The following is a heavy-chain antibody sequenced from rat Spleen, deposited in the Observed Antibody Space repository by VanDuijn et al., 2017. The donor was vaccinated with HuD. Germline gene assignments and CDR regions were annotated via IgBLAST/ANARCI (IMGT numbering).Heavy chain of an antibody. CDR2: ITNTGGNT. V-gene: IGHV5-31*01. J-gene: IGHJ4*01. D-gene: IGHD1-1*01. CDR3: ARVTTALITTGVMDA. CDR1: GFTFNNYW. Sequence: EVQLVESGGGLVQPGRSLKLSCVASGFTFNNYWMTWIRQAPGKGLEWVASITNTGGNTHYPESVKGRFTISRDNAKNTQYLQMDSLGSEDTATYYCARVTTALITTGVMDAWGQGASVTVSS.